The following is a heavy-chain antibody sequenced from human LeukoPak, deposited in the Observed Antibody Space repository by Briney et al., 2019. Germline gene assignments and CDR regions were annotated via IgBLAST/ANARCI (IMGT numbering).Heavy chain of an antibody. CDR1: GYTFTGYY. V-gene: IGHV1-2*06. D-gene: IGHD3-3*01. CDR3: ARGGYDFVYYYYGMDV. Sequence: ATVKVSCKASGYTFTGYYMHWVRQAPGQGLEWMGRINPNSGGTNYAQKFQGRVTMTRDTSISTAYMELSRLRSDDTAVYYCARGGYDFVYYYYGMDVWGQGTTVTVSS. CDR2: INPNSGGT. J-gene: IGHJ6*02.